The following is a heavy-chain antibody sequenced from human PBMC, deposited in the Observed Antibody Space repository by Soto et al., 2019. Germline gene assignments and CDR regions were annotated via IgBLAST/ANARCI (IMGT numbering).Heavy chain of an antibody. D-gene: IGHD2-15*01. J-gene: IGHJ6*02. CDR3: ARASDFGVVAATPGYYGIDV. V-gene: IGHV1-2*04. Sequence: QVQLVQSGAEVKKPGASVKVSCKASGYTFTGYYMHWVRQAPGQGLECMGWINPNSGGTNDAQKFQGWVTITRDTCISTAYMELSRLRSDDTAVYYCARASDFGVVAATPGYYGIDVWGQGTTVTVYS. CDR1: GYTFTGYY. CDR2: INPNSGGT.